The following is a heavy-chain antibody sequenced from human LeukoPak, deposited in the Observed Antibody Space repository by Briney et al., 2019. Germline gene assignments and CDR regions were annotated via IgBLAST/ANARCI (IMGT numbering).Heavy chain of an antibody. CDR3: AREVSPSLHYYDSSGYPDY. Sequence: PGRSLRLSCAASGFTFSSYAMHWVRQAPGKGLEWVAVISYDGSNKYYADSVKGRFTISRDNSENTLYLQMNSLRAEDTAVYYCAREVSPSLHYYDSSGYPDYWGQGTLVTVSS. V-gene: IGHV3-30-3*01. D-gene: IGHD3-22*01. CDR1: GFTFSSYA. CDR2: ISYDGSNK. J-gene: IGHJ4*02.